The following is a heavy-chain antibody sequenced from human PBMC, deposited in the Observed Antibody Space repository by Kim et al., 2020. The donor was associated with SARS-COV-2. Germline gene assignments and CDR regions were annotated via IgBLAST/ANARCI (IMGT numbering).Heavy chain of an antibody. J-gene: IGHJ4*02. D-gene: IGHD3-10*01. CDR2: IYYSGST. Sequence: SETLSLTCTVSGGSISSYYWSWIRQPPGKGLEWIGYIYYSGSTNYNPPLKSRVTISVDTSKNQFSLKLSSVTAADTAVYYCAREPYYYGSGSSPAGFDYWGQGTLVTVSS. V-gene: IGHV4-59*01. CDR1: GGSISSYY. CDR3: AREPYYYGSGSSPAGFDY.